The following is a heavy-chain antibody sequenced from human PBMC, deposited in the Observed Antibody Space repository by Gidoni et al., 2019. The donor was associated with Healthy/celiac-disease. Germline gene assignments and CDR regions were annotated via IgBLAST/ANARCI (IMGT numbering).Heavy chain of an antibody. CDR3: ARHAAMVQGVGWFDP. Sequence: QLQLQESGPGLVKPSETLSLTCNVSGGSISSSSYYWGWIRQPPGKGLEWIWSIYYSGSTYYNPSLKSRFTIAVETSKNQFSLKLSSVTAADTAVYYCARHAAMVQGVGWFDPWGQGTLVTVS. CDR2: IYYSGST. D-gene: IGHD3-10*01. V-gene: IGHV4-39*01. CDR1: GGSISSSSYY. J-gene: IGHJ5*02.